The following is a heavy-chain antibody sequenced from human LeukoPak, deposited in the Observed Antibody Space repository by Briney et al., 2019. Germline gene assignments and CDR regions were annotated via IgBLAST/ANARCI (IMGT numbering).Heavy chain of an antibody. CDR2: INWNGGST. J-gene: IGHJ3*02. Sequence: PGGSLRLSCAASGFTFDDYGMSWVRQAPGKGLEWVSGINWNGGSTGYADSVKGRFTISRDTSKNTLYLQMNSLRAEDMALYYCAKSERQWELLDAFDIWGQGTMVTVSS. CDR1: GFTFDDYG. V-gene: IGHV3-20*04. D-gene: IGHD1-26*01. CDR3: AKSERQWELLDAFDI.